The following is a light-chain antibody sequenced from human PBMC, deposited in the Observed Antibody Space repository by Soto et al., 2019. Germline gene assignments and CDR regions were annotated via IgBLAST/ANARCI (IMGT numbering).Light chain of an antibody. Sequence: AIQLTQSPSSLSASVGDRVTITCRASQGISSAFAWYQQKPGKVPRLLIYDVSSLQSGVPSRFSGSGSGTDFTLTISSLPPADFAPYYCQQFDTYPLTFGQGTRLDVK. J-gene: IGKJ5*01. V-gene: IGKV1-13*02. CDR2: DVS. CDR1: QGISSA. CDR3: QQFDTYPLT.